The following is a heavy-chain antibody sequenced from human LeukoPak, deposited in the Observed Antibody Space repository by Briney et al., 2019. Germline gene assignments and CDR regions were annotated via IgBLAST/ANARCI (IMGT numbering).Heavy chain of an antibody. J-gene: IGHJ3*02. Sequence: GGSLRLSCAASGFTLSRFGMVWVRQAPGKGLEWVTLMWYDGRNKYYADSVKGRFTISRDNSKNTVYLQMNSLRGEDTAVYYCARVGDMEAFDIWGQGTRVTVSS. CDR3: ARVGDMEAFDI. CDR2: MWYDGRNK. CDR1: GFTLSRFG. V-gene: IGHV3-30*02. D-gene: IGHD3-16*01.